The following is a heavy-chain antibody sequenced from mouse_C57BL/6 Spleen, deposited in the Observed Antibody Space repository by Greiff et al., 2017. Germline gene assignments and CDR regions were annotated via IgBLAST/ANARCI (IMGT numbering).Heavy chain of an antibody. CDR3: ASLGGYYDYGGGYYFDY. CDR2: IDPSDSYT. V-gene: IGHV1-69*01. D-gene: IGHD2-4*01. J-gene: IGHJ2*01. Sequence: QVQLQQPGAELVMPGASVKLSCKASGYTFTSYWMHWVKQRPGQGLEWIGEIDPSDSYTNYNQKFKGKSTLTVDKSSSTAYMQLSSLTSGDSAVYYCASLGGYYDYGGGYYFDYWGQGTTLTVSS. CDR1: GYTFTSYW.